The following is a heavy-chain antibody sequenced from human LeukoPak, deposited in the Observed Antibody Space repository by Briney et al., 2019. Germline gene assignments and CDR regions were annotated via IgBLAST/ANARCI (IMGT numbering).Heavy chain of an antibody. CDR1: ASTFTSHT. CDR2: ISNIGGST. Sequence: SGRSLRPSRAASASTFTSHTTSWVSQPPGKWLECLSAISNIGGSTYYADSVKGRFTISRDNSKNTVYLQMKSLRAEATAVYYCAKEGYVSWAYQLSHFDYWGQGTLVTVSS. V-gene: IGHV3-23*01. CDR3: AKEGYVSWAYQLSHFDY. D-gene: IGHD2-15*01. J-gene: IGHJ4*02.